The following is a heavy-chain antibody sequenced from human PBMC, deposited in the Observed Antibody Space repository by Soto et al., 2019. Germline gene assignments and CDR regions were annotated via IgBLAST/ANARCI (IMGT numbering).Heavy chain of an antibody. CDR2: ISGGGDTT. CDR1: GFTFNNYA. Sequence: EVQLLESGGGLVQPGGSLRLSCAASGFTFNNYAMTWVRQAPGKGLEWVSAISGGGDTTSYADSVKGRFTVSRHGSKNTVYLQMSSLRAEDTALYYCAKGRGGSGSLTPRVDFWGQGTLVTVSS. D-gene: IGHD3-10*01. J-gene: IGHJ4*02. V-gene: IGHV3-23*01. CDR3: AKGRGGSGSLTPRVDF.